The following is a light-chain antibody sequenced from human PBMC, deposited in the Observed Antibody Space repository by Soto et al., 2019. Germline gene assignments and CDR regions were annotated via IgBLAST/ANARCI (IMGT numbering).Light chain of an antibody. J-gene: IGKJ1*01. Sequence: DIVMTQSPLSLPVTPGEPASISCRSSQSLLYSNGYNYLDWYLQKPGQSPQLLIYLDSIRASGVPDRFSGSVSGTDFTLKISRVEAEDVELYYCMQALQAPLTFGQGTKVEIK. CDR2: LDS. V-gene: IGKV2-28*01. CDR3: MQALQAPLT. CDR1: QSLLYSNGYNY.